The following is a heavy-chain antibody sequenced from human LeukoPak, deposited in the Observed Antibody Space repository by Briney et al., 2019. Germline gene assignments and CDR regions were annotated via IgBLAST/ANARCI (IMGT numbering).Heavy chain of an antibody. CDR2: ISSSSSYI. CDR3: ARDRRQREYCSGGSCYSGRYFDY. CDR1: GFTFSSYS. Sequence: GGSPRLSCAASGFTFSSYSMNWVRQAPGKGLEWVSSISSSSSYIYYADSAKGRFTISRDNAKNSLYLQMNSLRAEDTAVYYCARDRRQREYCSGGSCYSGRYFDYWGQGTLVTVSS. J-gene: IGHJ4*02. D-gene: IGHD2-15*01. V-gene: IGHV3-21*01.